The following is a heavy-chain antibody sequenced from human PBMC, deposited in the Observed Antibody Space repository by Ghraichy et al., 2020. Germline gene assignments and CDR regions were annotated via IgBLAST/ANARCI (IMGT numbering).Heavy chain of an antibody. J-gene: IGHJ4*02. CDR3: ARDFRGEGYFDY. CDR1: GGSISSGGYS. V-gene: IGHV4-30-2*01. CDR2: IYHSGST. Sequence: SQTLSLTCAVSGGSISSGGYSWSWIRQPPGKGLEWIGYIYHSGSTYYNPSLKSRVTISVDRSKNQFSLKLSSVTAADTAVYYCARDFRGEGYFDYWGQGTLVTVSS.